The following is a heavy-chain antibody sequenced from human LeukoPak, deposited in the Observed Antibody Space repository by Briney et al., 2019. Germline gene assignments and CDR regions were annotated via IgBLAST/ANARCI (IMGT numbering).Heavy chain of an antibody. CDR2: IYRGETT. CDR3: TTHWPEATKTYSYWFDP. CDR1: GGSINNYW. J-gene: IGHJ5*02. Sequence: PSETLSLTCSVSGGSINNYWWSWIRQPPGKGLEWIGYIYRGETTNYNPSLKSRVTLSVDTSKNQISLKLNSVTAADTAVYYCTTHWPEATKTYSYWFDPWGQGTLVTVSS. D-gene: IGHD1/OR15-1a*01. V-gene: IGHV4-4*09.